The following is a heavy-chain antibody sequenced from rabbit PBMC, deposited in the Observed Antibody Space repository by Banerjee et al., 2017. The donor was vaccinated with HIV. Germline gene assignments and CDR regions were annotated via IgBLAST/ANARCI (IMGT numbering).Heavy chain of an antibody. J-gene: IGHJ4*01. D-gene: IGHD4-1*01. CDR1: GFDFSSVY. CDR2: ISSAGNT. CDR3: ARHRTNGWNEFHL. Sequence: QEQLKETGGGLVQPGGSLTLSCKASGFDFSSVYMTWVRQAPGKGLEWIGYISSAGNTYYANWVNGRFTISRENTQNTVSLQMNSLTGADTATYFCARHRTNGWNEFHLWGPGTLVTVS. V-gene: IGHV1S47*01.